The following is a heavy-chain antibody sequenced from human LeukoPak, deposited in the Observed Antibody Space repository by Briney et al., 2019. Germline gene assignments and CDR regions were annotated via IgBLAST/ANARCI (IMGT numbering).Heavy chain of an antibody. J-gene: IGHJ6*03. V-gene: IGHV3-23*01. CDR2: ISAAGGST. CDR3: AKAGVISGTHSYYMDV. CDR1: GFTFSSYA. Sequence: PGGSLRLSCAASGFTFSSYAMTWVRQGPGKGLERDSAISAAGGSTYYADSVKGRFTISRDNSKNTLYLQMNSLRVEDTAVYYCAKAGVISGTHSYYMDVWGKGTTVTVSS. D-gene: IGHD2-2*01.